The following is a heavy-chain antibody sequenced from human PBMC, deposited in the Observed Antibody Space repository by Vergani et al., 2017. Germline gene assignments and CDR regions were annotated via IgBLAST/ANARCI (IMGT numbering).Heavy chain of an antibody. CDR3: ATPQTVTTGGMEV. CDR1: GYTFTDHY. CDR2: VDPEDGKT. V-gene: IGHV1-69-2*01. J-gene: IGHJ6*02. D-gene: IGHD4-17*01. Sequence: EVQLVQSGAEVKKPGATMKISCKVSGYTFTDHYMHWVKQAPGKGLEWMGLVDPEDGKTIYAEKFKGRVNIAADTSTDTAHLELSSLRSEDTAVYYCATPQTVTTGGMEVWGQGTSVIVSS.